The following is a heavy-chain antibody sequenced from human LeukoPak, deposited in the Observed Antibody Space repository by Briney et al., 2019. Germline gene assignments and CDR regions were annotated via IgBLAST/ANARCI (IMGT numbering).Heavy chain of an antibody. CDR2: INAGNGNT. Sequence: GASVKVSCKASGYTFTSYAMHWVRQAPGQRLEWMGLINAGNGNTKYSQEFQGRVTITRDTSASAVYMELSSLRSDDMAVYYCARVVRYSSGPLTDLLPYYFDYWGQGTLVTVSS. CDR3: ARVVRYSSGPLTDLLPYYFDY. CDR1: GYTFTSYA. V-gene: IGHV1-3*03. D-gene: IGHD6-19*01. J-gene: IGHJ4*02.